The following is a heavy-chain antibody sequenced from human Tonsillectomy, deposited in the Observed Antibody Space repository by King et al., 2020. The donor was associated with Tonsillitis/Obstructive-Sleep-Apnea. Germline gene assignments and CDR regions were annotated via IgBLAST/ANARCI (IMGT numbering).Heavy chain of an antibody. CDR2: INRDGSRT. CDR3: ARDLPGPYDY. D-gene: IGHD1-1*01. Sequence: LVESGGGLVQPGGSLRLSCAASGFTFSSYWMHWVRQDPGKGLVWVARINRDGSRTTYADSVKGRFTISRDNANNTLYLHMHSLRAEDTSVYYCARDLPGPYDYWGQGTLVTVSS. CDR1: GFTFSSYW. J-gene: IGHJ4*02. V-gene: IGHV3-74*01.